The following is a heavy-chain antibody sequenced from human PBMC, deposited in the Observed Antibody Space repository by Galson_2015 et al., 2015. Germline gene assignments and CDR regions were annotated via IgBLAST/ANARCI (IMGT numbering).Heavy chain of an antibody. CDR2: ITGSGGAT. Sequence: SLRLSCAASGLTFNNHAMTWVRQAPGRGLEWVSTITGSGGATYYADSVKGRFTISRDNSKNTLFLQMNSLRAEDTSFYYCAKGYCSTSNCYAFDVWGQGTMVTVSS. V-gene: IGHV3-23*01. D-gene: IGHD2-2*01. CDR3: AKGYCSTSNCYAFDV. CDR1: GLTFNNHA. J-gene: IGHJ3*01.